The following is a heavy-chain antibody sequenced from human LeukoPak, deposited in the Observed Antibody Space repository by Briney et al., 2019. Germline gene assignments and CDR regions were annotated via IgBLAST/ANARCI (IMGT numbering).Heavy chain of an antibody. D-gene: IGHD6-19*01. Sequence: GGSLRLSCAASEFTFSSYEMNWVRQAPGKGLEWVSYISSSGSTIYYADSVKGRFTISRDNAKNSLYLQMNSLRAEDTAVYYCARDLGTVAGLDYWGQGTLVTVSS. CDR1: EFTFSSYE. J-gene: IGHJ4*02. CDR2: ISSSGSTI. CDR3: ARDLGTVAGLDY. V-gene: IGHV3-48*03.